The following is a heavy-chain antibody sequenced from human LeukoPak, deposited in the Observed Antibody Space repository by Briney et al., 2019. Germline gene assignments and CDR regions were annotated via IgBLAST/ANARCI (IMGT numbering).Heavy chain of an antibody. CDR1: GFTFSSYW. D-gene: IGHD3-22*01. J-gene: IGHJ4*02. CDR2: IKQDGSEK. Sequence: PGGSLRLSCAASGFTFSSYWMSWVRQAPGKGLEWVANIKQDGSEKYYVDSVKGRFTISRDNAKNSLYLQMNSLRAEDTAVYYCARGGGTMIVDNFDYWGQGTLVTVSS. CDR3: ARGGGTMIVDNFDY. V-gene: IGHV3-7*01.